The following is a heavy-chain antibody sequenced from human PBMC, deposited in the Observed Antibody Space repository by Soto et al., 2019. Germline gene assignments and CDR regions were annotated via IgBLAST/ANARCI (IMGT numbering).Heavy chain of an antibody. D-gene: IGHD3-9*01. CDR2: ITSGGTVF. CDR3: ARGRYALGV. Sequence: GSLRLSCAASGFNVGDYEMNWVRQAPGNGLEWISMITSGGTVFYYADSVRGRFAISRDDTENSLHLQMNSLRVEDTAMYYCARGRYALGVWGQGTTVTVSS. J-gene: IGHJ6*02. CDR1: GFNVGDYE. V-gene: IGHV3-48*03.